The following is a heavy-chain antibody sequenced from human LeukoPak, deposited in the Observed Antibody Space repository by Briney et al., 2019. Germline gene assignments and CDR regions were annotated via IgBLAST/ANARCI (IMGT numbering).Heavy chain of an antibody. Sequence: GGSLRLSCAASGFIFSDYYMSWIRQAPGKGLECVSYTNGSGSTIYYADSVKGRFTISRDNAKNSLYLQMNSLRAEDTAVYYCAKDLSYGSGSYYNEGGIDYWGQGTLVTVSS. CDR2: TNGSGSTI. D-gene: IGHD3-10*01. CDR3: AKDLSYGSGSYYNEGGIDY. CDR1: GFIFSDYY. V-gene: IGHV3-11*01. J-gene: IGHJ4*02.